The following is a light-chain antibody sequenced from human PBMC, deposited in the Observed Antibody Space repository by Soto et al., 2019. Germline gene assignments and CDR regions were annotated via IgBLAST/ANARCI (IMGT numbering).Light chain of an antibody. CDR3: SSYTSSSTLGV. Sequence: QSALTQPASVSGSPGQSITISCTGTSSDDGGYNYVSWYQQHPGKAPKLMIYEVNNRPSGVSNRFSGSKSGSTASLTISGLQAEDEADYYCSSYTSSSTLGVFGTGTKLTVL. V-gene: IGLV2-14*01. CDR2: EVN. J-gene: IGLJ1*01. CDR1: SSDDGGYNY.